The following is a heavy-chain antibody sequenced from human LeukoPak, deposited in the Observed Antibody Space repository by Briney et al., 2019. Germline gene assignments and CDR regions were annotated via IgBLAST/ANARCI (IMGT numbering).Heavy chain of an antibody. CDR2: ISAYNGNT. Sequence: ASVKVSCKASGYTFTSYGISWVRQAPGQGLEWMGWISAYNGNTNYAQKLQGRVTMTTDTSTSTACMELRSLRSDDTAVYYCAREAGELGHFDYWGQGTLVTVSS. D-gene: IGHD1-26*01. CDR3: AREAGELGHFDY. CDR1: GYTFTSYG. J-gene: IGHJ4*02. V-gene: IGHV1-18*01.